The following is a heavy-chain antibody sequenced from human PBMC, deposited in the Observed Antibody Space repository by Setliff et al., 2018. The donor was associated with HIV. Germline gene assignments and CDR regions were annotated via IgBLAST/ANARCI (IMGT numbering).Heavy chain of an antibody. CDR3: ARSRYSSSSGDY. D-gene: IGHD6-6*01. CDR2: IVPILNTG. J-gene: IGHJ4*02. Sequence: SVKVSCKASGGTFRSHEISWVRQAPGQGLEWMGGIVPILNTGNYAPKFQGRVTITADESTSTAYMELRSLTSDDTAVYYCARSRYSSSSGDYWGQGTLVTVSS. CDR1: GGTFRSHE. V-gene: IGHV1-69*13.